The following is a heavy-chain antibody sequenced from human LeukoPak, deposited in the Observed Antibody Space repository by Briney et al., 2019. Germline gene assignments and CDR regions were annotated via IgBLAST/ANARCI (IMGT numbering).Heavy chain of an antibody. Sequence: ASVKVSCKASGYTFTSHYIAWVRQAPGQGLEWVGWISAYNGRTNYAQKFQGRITMTIDTSTTTAYMDLRSLTSDDTAIYYCTKGGAMVATADFWGQGTLVTVSS. CDR3: TKGGAMVATADF. CDR1: GYTFTSHY. D-gene: IGHD5-18*01. CDR2: ISAYNGRT. J-gene: IGHJ4*02. V-gene: IGHV1-18*01.